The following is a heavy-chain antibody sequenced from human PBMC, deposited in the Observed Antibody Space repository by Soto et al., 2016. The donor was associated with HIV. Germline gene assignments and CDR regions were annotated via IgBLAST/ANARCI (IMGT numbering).Heavy chain of an antibody. CDR1: GGSFSGYF. V-gene: IGHV4-34*02. D-gene: IGHD3-16*01. J-gene: IGHJ2*01. CDR3: ARRLNVRGRFLDV. Sequence: QQWGDRVVKPSGTLSLACGVYGGSFSGYFWTWLRLSPGQGLQWMGEVSHSGDTNYNPSLKRRLSMSIFNSNQSATHFSFTLTAVTDADSGIYYCARRLNVRGRFLDVWGRGTPVIVSS. CDR2: VSHSGDT.